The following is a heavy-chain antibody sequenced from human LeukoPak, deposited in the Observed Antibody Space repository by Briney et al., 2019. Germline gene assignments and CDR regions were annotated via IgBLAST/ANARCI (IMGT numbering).Heavy chain of an antibody. D-gene: IGHD3-22*01. V-gene: IGHV4-4*07. CDR2: IYTSGST. CDR1: GGSISSYY. J-gene: IGHJ4*02. Sequence: PSETLSLTCTVSGGSISSYYWSWIRQPAGKGLEWIGRIYTSGSTNYNPSLKSRVTMSVDTSKNQFSLKLSSVTAADTAVYYCARDGYYDSSGYYYVYCGQGTLVTVSS. CDR3: ARDGYYDSSGYYYVY.